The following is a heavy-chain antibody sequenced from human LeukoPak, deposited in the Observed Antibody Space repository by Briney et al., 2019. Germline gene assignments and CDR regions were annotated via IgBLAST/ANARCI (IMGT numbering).Heavy chain of an antibody. CDR2: IYHSGST. V-gene: IGHV4-4*02. J-gene: IGHJ4*01. D-gene: IGHD6-13*01. CDR3: AGAEPRGIIWYPY. CDR1: GASISSNNW. Sequence: SETLSLTCAVSGASISSNNWWWSWVRQPPGKGLEWIGEIYHSGSTNYNPSPKSRVTMSVDKSKNQFSLKPSSVTAADTAVYYCAGAEPRGIIWYPYWGQGTLVTVSS.